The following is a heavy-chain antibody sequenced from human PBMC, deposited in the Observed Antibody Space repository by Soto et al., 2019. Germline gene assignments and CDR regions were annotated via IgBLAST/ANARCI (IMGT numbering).Heavy chain of an antibody. J-gene: IGHJ4*02. CDR3: ASNQDYYDSSGYPDY. V-gene: IGHV3-48*02. Sequence: EVQLVESGGGLVQPGGSLRLSCGASGFTFSSYSMNWVRQDPGKGLEWVSYISSSSSTIYYADSVKGRFTISRDNAKNSLYLQMNSLRDEDTAVYYCASNQDYYDSSGYPDYWGQGTLVTVSS. CDR2: ISSSSSTI. D-gene: IGHD3-22*01. CDR1: GFTFSSYS.